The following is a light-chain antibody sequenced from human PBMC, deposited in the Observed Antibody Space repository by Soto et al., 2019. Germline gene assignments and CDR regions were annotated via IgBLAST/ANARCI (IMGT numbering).Light chain of an antibody. CDR1: QDIRNE. CDR2: VAS. J-gene: IGKJ4*01. Sequence: AIQTTQSPSSLSASVGDRVTITCRASQDIRNEVSWYQQKPGKAPNLLIYVASTLQSGVPSRFSGSGSGTDFTLTISSLQPEDSATYYCLQDFIYPLTFGGGTKVDIK. V-gene: IGKV1-6*01. CDR3: LQDFIYPLT.